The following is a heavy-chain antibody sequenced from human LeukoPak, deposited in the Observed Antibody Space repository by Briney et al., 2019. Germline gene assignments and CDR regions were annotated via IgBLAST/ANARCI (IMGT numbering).Heavy chain of an antibody. Sequence: GGSLRLSCAASGFTVSSNYMSWVRQAPGKGLEWVSVIYSGGSTHYADSVKGRFTISRDNSKNTLYLQMNSLRAEDTAVYYCARDHPDAFDIWGQGTMVTVSS. CDR2: IYSGGST. CDR1: GFTVSSNY. V-gene: IGHV3-53*01. CDR3: ARDHPDAFDI. J-gene: IGHJ3*02.